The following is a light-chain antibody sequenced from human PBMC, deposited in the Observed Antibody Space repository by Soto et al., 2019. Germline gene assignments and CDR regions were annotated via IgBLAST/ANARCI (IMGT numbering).Light chain of an antibody. Sequence: DIQMTQSPSSLSASVGDRVTIACQASHNIYNYLNWYHQKPGKAPKLLIFDASNLERGVPSRFIGSGSRTHFSLSINNLQPEDVGTYFCQHYDNLPLTFGGGTKVEI. V-gene: IGKV1-33*01. CDR2: DAS. CDR3: QHYDNLPLT. J-gene: IGKJ4*01. CDR1: HNIYNY.